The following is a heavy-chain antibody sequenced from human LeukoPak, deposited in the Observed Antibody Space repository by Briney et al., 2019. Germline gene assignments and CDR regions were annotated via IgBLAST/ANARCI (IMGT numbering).Heavy chain of an antibody. CDR2: IGSNGGST. J-gene: IGHJ3*02. CDR3: ARSNCSTTDCLFNAFDI. V-gene: IGHV3-64*02. CDR1: GFTFNSYA. Sequence: GRSLRLSCAASGFTFNSYAMHWVRQAPGEGLEYVSVIGSNGGSTYYADSVKGRFTISRDNSKNTLYLQMGSLRAEDMAVYYCARSNCSTTDCLFNAFDIWGQGTMVTVSS. D-gene: IGHD2-2*01.